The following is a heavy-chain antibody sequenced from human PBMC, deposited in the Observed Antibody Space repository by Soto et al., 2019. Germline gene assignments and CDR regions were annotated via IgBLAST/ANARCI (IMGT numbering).Heavy chain of an antibody. J-gene: IGHJ3*02. D-gene: IGHD2-15*01. V-gene: IGHV3-21*01. CDR1: GFTFSSYS. Sequence: PGGSLRRSCAASGFTFSSYSMNWVRQAPGKGLEWVSSISSSSSYIYYADSVKGRFTISRDNAKNSLYLQMNSLRAEDTAVYYCASMVGYCSGGSCIPDAFDIWGQGTMVTVSS. CDR2: ISSSSSYI. CDR3: ASMVGYCSGGSCIPDAFDI.